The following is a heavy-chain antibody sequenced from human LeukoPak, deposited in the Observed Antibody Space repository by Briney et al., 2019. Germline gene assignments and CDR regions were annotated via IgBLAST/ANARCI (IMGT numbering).Heavy chain of an antibody. CDR3: AREAVAGSWGNFDY. J-gene: IGHJ4*02. CDR1: GCTFTGYY. CDR2: INPNSGAT. Sequence: GASVKVSCKXSGCTFTGYYMHWVRQAPGQGLERMGRINPNSGATNYAQKFQGRVTMTRDTSISTAYMELSRLRSDDTAVYYCAREAVAGSWGNFDYWGQGTLVTVSS. D-gene: IGHD6-19*01. V-gene: IGHV1-2*06.